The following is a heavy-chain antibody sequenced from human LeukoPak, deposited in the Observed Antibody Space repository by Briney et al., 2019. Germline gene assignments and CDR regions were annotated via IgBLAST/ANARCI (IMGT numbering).Heavy chain of an antibody. J-gene: IGHJ5*02. Sequence: PSETLSLTCTVSGGSISSYYWSWIRQPPGKGLEWIGEINHSGSTNYNPSLKSRVTISVDTSKNQFSLKLSSVTAADTAVYYCARGDYDFWSGYLTLGFDPWGQGTLVTVSS. D-gene: IGHD3-3*01. CDR2: INHSGST. V-gene: IGHV4-34*01. CDR1: GGSISSYY. CDR3: ARGDYDFWSGYLTLGFDP.